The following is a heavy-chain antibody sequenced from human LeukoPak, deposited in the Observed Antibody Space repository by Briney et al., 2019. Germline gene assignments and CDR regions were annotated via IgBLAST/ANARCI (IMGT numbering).Heavy chain of an antibody. CDR2: ISGSGGST. Sequence: GGTLRLSCAASGFTVSSYGMTWVRQAPGKGLEWVSAISGSGGSTYYADSVKGRFTISRDNSKNTLYLQMNSLRAEDTAVYYCAKDNDIYYYMDVWGKGTTVTISS. CDR1: GFTVSSYG. J-gene: IGHJ6*03. CDR3: AKDNDIYYYMDV. V-gene: IGHV3-23*01. D-gene: IGHD3-9*01.